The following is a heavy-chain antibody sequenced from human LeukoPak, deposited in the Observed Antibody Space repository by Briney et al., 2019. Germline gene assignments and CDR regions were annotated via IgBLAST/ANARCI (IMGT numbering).Heavy chain of an antibody. CDR2: IIPILGTA. D-gene: IGHD1-7*01. CDR1: GGTFSSYA. CDR3: ARGLNWNYGGSDY. V-gene: IGHV1-69*10. J-gene: IGHJ4*02. Sequence: GASVKVSCKASGGTFSSYAISWVRQAPGQGLEWMGGIIPILGTANYAQKFQGRVTITADKSTSTAYMELSSLRSEDTAVYYCARGLNWNYGGSDYWGQGTLVTVSS.